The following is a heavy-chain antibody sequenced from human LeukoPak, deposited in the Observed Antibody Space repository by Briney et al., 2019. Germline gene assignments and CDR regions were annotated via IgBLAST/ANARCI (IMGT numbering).Heavy chain of an antibody. V-gene: IGHV1-2*02. CDR1: GYTFTGYY. J-gene: IGHJ6*03. CDR2: INPNSGGT. Sequence: ASVKVSCKASGYTFTGYYMHWVRQAPGQGLEWMGWINPNSGGTNYAQKLQGRVTMTTDTSTSTAYMELRSLRSDDTAVYYCARVINYYGSGSYGYYMDVWGKGTTVTVSS. D-gene: IGHD3-10*01. CDR3: ARVINYYGSGSYGYYMDV.